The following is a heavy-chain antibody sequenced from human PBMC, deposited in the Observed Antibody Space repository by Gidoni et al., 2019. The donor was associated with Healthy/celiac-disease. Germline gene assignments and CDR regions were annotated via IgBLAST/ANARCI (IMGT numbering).Heavy chain of an antibody. CDR1: GFTFSSYW. J-gene: IGHJ3*02. D-gene: IGHD3-22*01. V-gene: IGHV3-7*01. CDR2: IKQDGSEK. Sequence: EVQLVESGGGLVQPGGSLRLSCAASGFTFSSYWMSWVRQAPGKGLEWVANIKQDGSEKYYVDSVKGRFTISRDNAKNSLYLQMNSLRAEDTAVYYCARTSFTSYYYDSSGYYYGRDDAFDIWGQGTMVTVSS. CDR3: ARTSFTSYYYDSSGYYYGRDDAFDI.